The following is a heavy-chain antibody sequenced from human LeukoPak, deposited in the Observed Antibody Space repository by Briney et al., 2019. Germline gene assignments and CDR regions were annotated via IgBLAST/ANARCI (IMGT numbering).Heavy chain of an antibody. D-gene: IGHD2-2*01. Sequence: ASVKVSCKASGYTYTNYAMNWVRQAPGQGLEWMGWINTNTGNPTYAQGLTGRLVFSLDASVRTACLQISSLKAEDTAVYFCARGLYCSTTNCRLDYWGQGTLVTVSS. CDR1: GYTYTNYA. CDR3: ARGLYCSTTNCRLDY. V-gene: IGHV7-4-1*02. CDR2: INTNTGNP. J-gene: IGHJ4*02.